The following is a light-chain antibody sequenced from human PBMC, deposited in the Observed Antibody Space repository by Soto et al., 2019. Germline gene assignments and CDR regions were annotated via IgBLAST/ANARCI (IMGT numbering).Light chain of an antibody. CDR3: QQYNSYPWT. CDR2: KAS. J-gene: IGKJ1*01. V-gene: IGKV1-5*03. CDR1: QSISSW. Sequence: DIQMTQSPSTLSASVGDRVTITCRASQSISSWLAWYQQKPGKAPKLLIYKASSLESGVPSRFSGSGSGTEFTLTISSLQPDDFATDYCQQYNSYPWTLGQGTKAELK.